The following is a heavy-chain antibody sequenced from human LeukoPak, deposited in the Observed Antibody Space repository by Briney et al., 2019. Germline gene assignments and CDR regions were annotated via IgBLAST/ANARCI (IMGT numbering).Heavy chain of an antibody. CDR2: IKQDGSDK. J-gene: IGHJ4*02. V-gene: IGHV3-7*03. CDR1: GFTFSGFS. CDR3: ARDLDY. Sequence: GGSLRLSCAASGFTFSGFSMSWVRQSPTKGLEWVANIKQDGSDKYYVDSVKGRFTISRDNAKNSLYLQMSSLRAEDTAVYYCARDLDYWGQGTLVTVSS.